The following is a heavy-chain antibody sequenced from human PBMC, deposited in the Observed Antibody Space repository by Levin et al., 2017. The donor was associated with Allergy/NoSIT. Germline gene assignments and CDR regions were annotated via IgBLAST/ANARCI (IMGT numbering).Heavy chain of an antibody. Sequence: GESLKISCKASGYTFTSYGISWVRQAPGQGLEWMGWISAYNGNTNYAQKLQGRVTMTTDTSTSTAYMELRSLRSDDTAVYYCARESSSVGSGSSRFDPWGQGTLVTVSS. J-gene: IGHJ5*02. CDR2: ISAYNGNT. CDR3: ARESSSVGSGSSRFDP. D-gene: IGHD3-10*01. CDR1: GYTFTSYG. V-gene: IGHV1-18*01.